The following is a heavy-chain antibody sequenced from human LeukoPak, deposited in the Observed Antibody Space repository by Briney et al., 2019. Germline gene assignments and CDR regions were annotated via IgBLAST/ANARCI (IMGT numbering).Heavy chain of an antibody. CDR3: ARDSSGRPGGGMDV. J-gene: IGHJ6*02. V-gene: IGHV3-30-3*01. CDR1: GFTFSSYA. CDR2: ISYDGSNK. Sequence: PGRSLRLSCAASGFTFSSYAMHWVRQAPGKGLEWVAVISYDGSNKYYADSVKGRFTISRDNSKNTLYLQMNSLRAEDTAVYYCARDSSGRPGGGMDVWGQGTTVTVSS. D-gene: IGHD1-26*01.